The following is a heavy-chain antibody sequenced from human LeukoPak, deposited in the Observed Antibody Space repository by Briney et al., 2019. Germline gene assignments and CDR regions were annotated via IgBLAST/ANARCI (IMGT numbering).Heavy chain of an antibody. D-gene: IGHD2-2*01. CDR2: IWYDGSNK. CDR3: ARDRSTSPFDY. V-gene: IGHV3-33*01. Sequence: GGSLRLSCAASGCTFSSYGMHWVRQAPGKGLEWVAVIWYDGSNKYYADSVKGRFTISRDNSKNTLYLQMNSLRAEDTAVYYCARDRSTSPFDYWGQGTLVTVSS. J-gene: IGHJ4*02. CDR1: GCTFSSYG.